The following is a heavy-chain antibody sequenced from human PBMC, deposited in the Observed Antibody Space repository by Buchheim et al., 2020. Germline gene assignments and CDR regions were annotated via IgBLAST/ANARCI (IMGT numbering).Heavy chain of an antibody. CDR1: GGSISSSNW. V-gene: IGHV4-4*02. CDR2: IYYRGST. Sequence: QVQLQESGPGLVKPSGTLSLTCAVSGGSISSSNWWSWVRQPPGKGLEWIGNIYYRGSTYDNPSLKSRVTISVDTSKNQFSLKLTSVTAADTAVYFCARGPYCSGGICYSGESTFDSWGQG. D-gene: IGHD2-15*01. CDR3: ARGPYCSGGICYSGESTFDS. J-gene: IGHJ4*02.